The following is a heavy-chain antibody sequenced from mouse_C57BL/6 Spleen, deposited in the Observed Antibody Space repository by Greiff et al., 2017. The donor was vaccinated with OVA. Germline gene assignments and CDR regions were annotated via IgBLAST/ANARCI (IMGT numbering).Heavy chain of an antibody. CDR1: GYTFTSYW. CDR2: IDPSDSYT. D-gene: IGHD1-1*01. V-gene: IGHV1-69*01. CDR3: ARDYGRGYYFDY. J-gene: IGHJ2*01. Sequence: QVHVKQPGAELVMPGASVKLSCKASGYTFTSYWMHWVKQRPGQGLEWIGEIDPSDSYTNYYQKFKGKSTLTVDKSSSTAYMQLSSLTSEDSAVYYCARDYGRGYYFDYWGQGTTLTVSS.